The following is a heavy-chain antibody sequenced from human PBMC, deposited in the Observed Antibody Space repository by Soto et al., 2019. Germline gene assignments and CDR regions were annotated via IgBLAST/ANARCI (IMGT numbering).Heavy chain of an antibody. V-gene: IGHV4-59*01. CDR3: ARDVTMARGATRGMDV. D-gene: IGHD3-10*01. Sequence: KTSETLSLTCTVSGGSISSYYWSWIRQPPGKGLEWIGYIYYSGSTNYNPSLKSRVTISVDASKNQFSLKLSSVTAADTAVYYCARDVTMARGATRGMDVWGQGTTVTVSS. J-gene: IGHJ6*02. CDR2: IYYSGST. CDR1: GGSISSYY.